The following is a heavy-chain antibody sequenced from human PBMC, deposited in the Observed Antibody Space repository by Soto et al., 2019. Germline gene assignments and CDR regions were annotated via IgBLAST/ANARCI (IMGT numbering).Heavy chain of an antibody. V-gene: IGHV1-18*01. CDR3: ARDTLLRLGELSSNYYYYGMDV. CDR2: ISAYNGNT. Sequence: QVQLVQSGAEVKKPGASVKVSCKASGYTFTSYGISWVRQAPGQGLEWMGWISAYNGNTNYAQKLQGRVTMTTDTSTSTAYRELRSLRSDDTAVYYWARDTLLRLGELSSNYYYYGMDVWGQGTTVTVSS. D-gene: IGHD3-16*02. CDR1: GYTFTSYG. J-gene: IGHJ6*02.